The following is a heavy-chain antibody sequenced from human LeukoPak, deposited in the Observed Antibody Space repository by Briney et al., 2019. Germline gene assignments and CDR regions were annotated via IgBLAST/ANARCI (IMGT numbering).Heavy chain of an antibody. D-gene: IGHD3-3*01. CDR1: GFTFSSYA. CDR3: AKDLRFLEWLLYENVRLSFDY. CDR2: ISGSGGST. J-gene: IGHJ4*02. V-gene: IGHV3-23*01. Sequence: GGSLRLSCAASGFTFSSYAMSWVRQAPGKGLEWVSAISGSGGSTYYADSVKGRFTISRDNSKNTLYLQMNSLRAEDTAVYYCAKDLRFLEWLLYENVRLSFDYWGQGTLVTVSS.